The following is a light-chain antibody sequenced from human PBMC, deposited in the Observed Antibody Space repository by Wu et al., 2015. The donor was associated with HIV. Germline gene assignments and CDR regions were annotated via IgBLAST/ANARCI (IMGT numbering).Light chain of an antibody. V-gene: IGKV3-11*01. Sequence: EIVLTQSPATLSLSPGERATLSCRASQSVRNYLAWFQQKPGQAPRLLIYDASNRATGIPARFSGSGSGTEFTLTISSLQSEDFAFYYCQQYNNWPVTFGQGTKVEIK. CDR1: QSVRNY. CDR2: DAS. CDR3: QQYNNWPVT. J-gene: IGKJ1*01.